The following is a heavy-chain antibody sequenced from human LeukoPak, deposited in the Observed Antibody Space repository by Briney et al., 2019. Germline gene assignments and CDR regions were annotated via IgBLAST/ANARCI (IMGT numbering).Heavy chain of an antibody. CDR3: ARVVDGYRGYESIGY. Sequence: PGGSLRLSSAASGFTYRDYYMSWIRQAPGKGPEWVSYISSSSIYTNYADSVKGRFTISRDNAKNSLYLQMNSLRAEDTAPYYCARVVDGYRGYESIGYWGQGTLVTVSS. CDR1: GFTYRDYY. D-gene: IGHD5-12*01. V-gene: IGHV3-11*05. J-gene: IGHJ4*02. CDR2: ISSSSIYT.